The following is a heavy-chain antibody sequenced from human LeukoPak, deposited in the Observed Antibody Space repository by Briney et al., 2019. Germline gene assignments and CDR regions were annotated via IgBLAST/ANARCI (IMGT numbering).Heavy chain of an antibody. V-gene: IGHV6-1*01. CDR1: GDSVSSNSAA. D-gene: IGHD4/OR15-4a*01. Sequence: SQTLSLTCAISGDSVSSNSAAWNWIRQSPSRGLEWLGRTYYRSRWYNDYAVSVKSRITVNPDTSKNQYSLHLNSVTPEDTAMYYCARSADGALDYWGQGTLVTVSS. J-gene: IGHJ4*02. CDR2: TYYRSRWYN. CDR3: ARSADGALDY.